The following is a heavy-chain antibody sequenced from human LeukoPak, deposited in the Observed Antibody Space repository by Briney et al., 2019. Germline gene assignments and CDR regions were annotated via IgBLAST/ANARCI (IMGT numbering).Heavy chain of an antibody. Sequence: NSSETLSLTCTVSGGSISSNSYYWGWIRQPPGKGLEWIGSIFYSGRTYYNPSLKSRVTMSVDTSKNQFSLRLSSVNAADTAVYYCARDILATSIAAPYYWGQGTLVTVSS. CDR1: GGSISSNSYY. V-gene: IGHV4-39*07. CDR3: ARDILATSIAAPYY. D-gene: IGHD6-13*01. J-gene: IGHJ4*02. CDR2: IFYSGRT.